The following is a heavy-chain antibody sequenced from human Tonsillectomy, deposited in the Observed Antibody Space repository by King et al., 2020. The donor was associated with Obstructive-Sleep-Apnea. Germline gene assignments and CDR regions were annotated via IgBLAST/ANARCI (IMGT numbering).Heavy chain of an antibody. CDR2: VYFSGST. D-gene: IGHD6-19*01. J-gene: IGHJ4*02. CDR1: YGSTSSASYY. CDR3: ATRGGSGWYGA. V-gene: IGHV4-39*01. Sequence: LQLQESGPGLVEPSETLSLTCTVSYGSTSSASYYWDWIRQPRGRGLEWIGRVYFSGSTYYNPSLKSRVTISVDTSKNQFSLKMTSVTAADTAVYYCATRGGSGWYGAWGQGTLVTVSS.